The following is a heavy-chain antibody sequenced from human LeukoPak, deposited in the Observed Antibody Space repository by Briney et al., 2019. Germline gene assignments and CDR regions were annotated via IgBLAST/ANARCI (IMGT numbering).Heavy chain of an antibody. CDR1: GFIFSNYS. CDR3: VRIRDSGAYYFYYGMDV. CDR2: ISRTSSTI. V-gene: IGHV3-48*02. J-gene: IGHJ6*02. D-gene: IGHD1-26*01. Sequence: GGSLRLSCEVSGFIFSNYSMNWVRQAPGKGLEWLSYISRTSSTILYADSVKGRFTISRDQAKNSVFLQMNSLRDEDTAVYYCVRIRDSGAYYFYYGMDVWGQGTTVTVSS.